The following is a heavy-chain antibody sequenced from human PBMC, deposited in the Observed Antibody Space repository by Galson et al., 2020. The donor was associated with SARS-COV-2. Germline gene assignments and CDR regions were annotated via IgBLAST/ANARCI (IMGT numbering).Heavy chain of an antibody. J-gene: IGHJ4*02. V-gene: IGHV3-23*01. D-gene: IGHD6-6*01. CDR2: ISGSAGTT. Sequence: TGGSLRLSGAASGFTFSSYAMSWVRQAPGKGLEWVSAISGSAGTTYYADSVKGRFTIARDNSKNTLYLQLNSLRGEDTAVYYCAKETSSSGNYFDYWGQGTLVNVSS. CDR3: AKETSSSGNYFDY. CDR1: GFTFSSYA.